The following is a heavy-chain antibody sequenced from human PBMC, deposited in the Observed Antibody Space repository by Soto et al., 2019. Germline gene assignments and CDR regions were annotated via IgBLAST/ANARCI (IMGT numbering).Heavy chain of an antibody. D-gene: IGHD6-19*01. V-gene: IGHV4-39*01. CDR1: GGSISSSSYY. CDR2: IYYSGST. J-gene: IGHJ4*02. CDR3: ARQRIAVAGTFDY. Sequence: QLQLQESGPGLVKPSETLSLTCTVSGGSISSSSYYWGWIRQPPGKGLEWIGSIYYSGSTYYNPSLKSRVTISVDTSKTQCSLKLSSVTAADTAVYYCARQRIAVAGTFDYWGQGTLVTVSS.